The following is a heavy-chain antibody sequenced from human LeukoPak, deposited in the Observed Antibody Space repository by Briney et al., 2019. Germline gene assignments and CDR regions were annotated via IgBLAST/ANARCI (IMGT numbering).Heavy chain of an antibody. V-gene: IGHV4-4*07. CDR1: GASISPHN. CDR2: IFASGAT. CDR3: ARDAGHYSFDY. Sequence: PSETLSLTCAVSGASISPHNWGWIRQSAGKGLEWIGRIFASGATNYNPSLMSRIIMSVDTSKNQFSLNLTSVTAADAALYFCARDAGHYSFDYWGQGTQVTVSS. J-gene: IGHJ4*02.